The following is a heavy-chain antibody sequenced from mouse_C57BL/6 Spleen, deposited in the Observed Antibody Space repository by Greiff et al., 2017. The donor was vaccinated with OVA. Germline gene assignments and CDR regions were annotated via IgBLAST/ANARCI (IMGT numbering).Heavy chain of an antibody. CDR3: ARGDYDGRDFDY. CDR1: GYTFTDYY. J-gene: IGHJ2*01. V-gene: IGHV1-19*01. D-gene: IGHD2-4*01. Sequence: EVKLQESGPVLVKPGASVKMSCKASGYTFTDYYMNWVKQSHGKSLEWIGVINPYNGGTSYNQKFKGKATLTVDKSSSTAYMELNSLTSEDSAVYYCARGDYDGRDFDYWGQGTTLTVSS. CDR2: INPYNGGT.